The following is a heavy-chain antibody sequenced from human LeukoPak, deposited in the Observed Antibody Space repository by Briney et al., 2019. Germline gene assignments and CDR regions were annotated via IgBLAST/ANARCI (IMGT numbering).Heavy chain of an antibody. J-gene: IGHJ1*01. D-gene: IGHD5-18*01. CDR2: MNPNGANT. CDR1: GYTFTSYD. CDR3: ARGRGEYNYGAEFQH. Sequence: GESLKVSCKASGYTFTSYDINWVRQATGQGLEWMGWMNPNGANTGYAQKFQGRVTMTRNTSISTAYMELSSLRSEDTAVYYCARGRGEYNYGAEFQHWGQGTLVTVSS. V-gene: IGHV1-8*01.